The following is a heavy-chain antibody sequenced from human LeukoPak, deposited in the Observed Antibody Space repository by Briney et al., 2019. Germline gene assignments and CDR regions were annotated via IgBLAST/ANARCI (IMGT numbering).Heavy chain of an antibody. V-gene: IGHV3-30*02. Sequence: PGGSLRLSCAASGFTFSSYGMHWVRQAPGKGLEWVAFIRYDGSNKYYADSVKGRFTISRDNSKNTLYLQMNSLRAEDTAVYYCAKDKGYSTPNGYWGQGTLVTVSS. D-gene: IGHD4-11*01. CDR1: GFTFSSYG. CDR2: IRYDGSNK. J-gene: IGHJ4*02. CDR3: AKDKGYSTPNGY.